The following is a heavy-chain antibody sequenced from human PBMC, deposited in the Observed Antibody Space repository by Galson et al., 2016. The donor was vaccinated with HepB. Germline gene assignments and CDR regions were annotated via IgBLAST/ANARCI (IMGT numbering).Heavy chain of an antibody. CDR3: AVGYCRGGSCYGPDRVYYYGMDV. CDR2: IIPIFGTT. D-gene: IGHD2-15*01. Sequence: SVMVSCKASGDSFSNYAISWVRQAPGQGLEWMGGIIPIFGTTNHAQKLQGRVTVAADESTNTAYMELSSLRSEDTAVYYCAVGYCRGGSCYGPDRVYYYGMDVWGQGTTVTVSS. J-gene: IGHJ6*02. CDR1: GDSFSNYA. V-gene: IGHV1-69*13.